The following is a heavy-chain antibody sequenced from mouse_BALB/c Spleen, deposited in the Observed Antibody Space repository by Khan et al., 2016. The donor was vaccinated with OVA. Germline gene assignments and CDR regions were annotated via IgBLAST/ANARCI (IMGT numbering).Heavy chain of an antibody. V-gene: IGHV9-3-1*01. CDR2: IYTYTGEP. CDR1: GYTFTNYG. CDR3: ARGERRALDY. J-gene: IGHJ4*01. Sequence: QIQLVQSGPDLKKPGETVKISCKASGYTFTNYGINWVKQAPGKGLKWMGWIYTYTGEPTYADDFKGRFAFSLETSASTAYLQINNPKNEDTDKYLCARGERRALDYCGQGTSVTVSS.